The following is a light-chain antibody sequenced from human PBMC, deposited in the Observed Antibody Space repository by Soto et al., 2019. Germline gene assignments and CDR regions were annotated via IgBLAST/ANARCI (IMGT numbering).Light chain of an antibody. CDR1: QSVSSSY. V-gene: IGKV3-20*01. CDR3: QQYGSSPVT. Sequence: EIVLTQSPATLSLSPGERATLSCRASQSVSSSYLAWYQQKPGQAPRLLIYGASSRATGIPDRFSGSGSGTDFTLTISRLEPEDFAVYYCQQYGSSPVTFGQGTKLEIK. J-gene: IGKJ2*01. CDR2: GAS.